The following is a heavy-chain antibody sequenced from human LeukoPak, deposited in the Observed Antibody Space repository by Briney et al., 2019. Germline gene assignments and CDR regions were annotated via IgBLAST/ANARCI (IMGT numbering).Heavy chain of an antibody. V-gene: IGHV1-8*01. J-gene: IGHJ6*02. Sequence: GASVKVSCKASGYTFTSYDINWVRQATGQGLEWMGWMNPNSGNTGYAQKFQGRVTMTRNTSISTAYMELSSLRSEDTAVYYCARGPYYYYGMDVWGQGTTVTVFS. CDR2: MNPNSGNT. CDR1: GYTFTSYD. CDR3: ARGPYYYYGMDV.